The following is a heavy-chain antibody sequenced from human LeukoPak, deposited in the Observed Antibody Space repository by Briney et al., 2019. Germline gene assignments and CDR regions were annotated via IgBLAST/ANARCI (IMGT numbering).Heavy chain of an antibody. V-gene: IGHV4-61*02. CDR2: IYTSGST. CDR3: ARLSDTYFDY. D-gene: IGHD5-18*01. CDR1: GGSISSGSYY. Sequence: SETLSLTCTVSGGSISSGSYYWSWIRQPAGKGLEWIGRIYTSGSTYYNPSLKSRVTISVDTSKNQFSLKLSSVTAADTAVYYCARLSDTYFDYWGQGTLVTVSS. J-gene: IGHJ4*02.